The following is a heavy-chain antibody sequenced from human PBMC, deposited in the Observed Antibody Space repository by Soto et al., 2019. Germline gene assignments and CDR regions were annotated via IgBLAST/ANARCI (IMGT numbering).Heavy chain of an antibody. CDR2: ISYDGSNK. D-gene: IGHD1-26*01. Sequence: QVQLVESGGGVVQPGRSLRLSCAASGFTFSSYAMHWVRQAPGKGLEWVAVISYDGSNKYYADSVKGRFTISRDNSKNTLDLQMNSLRAEDTAGYYCARDLRPHSGSLRGGGYWGQGTLVTVSS. CDR1: GFTFSSYA. CDR3: ARDLRPHSGSLRGGGY. V-gene: IGHV3-30-3*01. J-gene: IGHJ4*02.